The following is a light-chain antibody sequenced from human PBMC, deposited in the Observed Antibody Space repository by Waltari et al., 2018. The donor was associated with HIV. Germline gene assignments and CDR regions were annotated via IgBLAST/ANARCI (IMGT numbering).Light chain of an antibody. V-gene: IGKV4-1*01. Sequence: DIVMTQSPDSLAVSLGERATINCKSRQSVLYTSNNKNYLAWYQQKPGQPPKLLIYWASTRESGVPDRFSGSGSGTDFTLTISSLQSEDVAVYYCQQFYTSPPTFGQGTKVEI. CDR1: QSVLYTSNNKNY. CDR2: WAS. J-gene: IGKJ1*01. CDR3: QQFYTSPPT.